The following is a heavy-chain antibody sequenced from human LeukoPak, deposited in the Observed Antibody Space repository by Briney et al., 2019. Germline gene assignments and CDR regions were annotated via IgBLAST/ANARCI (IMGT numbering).Heavy chain of an antibody. Sequence: SETLSLTCAVYAESFSDYYWSWIRQPPGKGLEWIGEINHSGSTNYNPSLKTRVTISIDTSNNQFSLKLSSVTAADTAVYYCARVNRRDGYNCDYWGQGTLVTVSS. CDR3: ARVNRRDGYNCDY. J-gene: IGHJ4*02. CDR2: INHSGST. D-gene: IGHD5-24*01. V-gene: IGHV4-34*01. CDR1: AESFSDYY.